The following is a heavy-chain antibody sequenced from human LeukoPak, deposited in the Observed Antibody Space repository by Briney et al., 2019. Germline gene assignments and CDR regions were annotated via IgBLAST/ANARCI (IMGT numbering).Heavy chain of an antibody. CDR1: GFSISDCW. CDR2: IDNDGSKQ. D-gene: IGHD3-10*01. Sequence: PGGSLRLSCAASGFSISDCWMAWVRQAPGKGLEWVANIDNDGSKQNYVDSVKGRFTISRDNAKNSLYLQLNSLRAEDTAVYYCARVHVPTGSSDPYYYYGMDVWGQGTTVTVSS. V-gene: IGHV3-7*01. J-gene: IGHJ6*02. CDR3: ARVHVPTGSSDPYYYYGMDV.